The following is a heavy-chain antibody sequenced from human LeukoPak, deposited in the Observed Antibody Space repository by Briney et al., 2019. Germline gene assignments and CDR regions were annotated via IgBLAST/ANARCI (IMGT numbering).Heavy chain of an antibody. D-gene: IGHD5-18*01. CDR2: IYTSGST. Sequence: SETLSLTCTVSGGSISSGSYYWSWIRQPAGKGLEWIGRIYTSGSTKYNPSLKSRVTMSVDTSKNQFSLKLSSVTAADTAVYYCARSPGYSYGSLGYWGQGTLVTVSS. J-gene: IGHJ4*02. CDR3: ARSPGYSYGSLGY. CDR1: GGSISSGSYY. V-gene: IGHV4-61*02.